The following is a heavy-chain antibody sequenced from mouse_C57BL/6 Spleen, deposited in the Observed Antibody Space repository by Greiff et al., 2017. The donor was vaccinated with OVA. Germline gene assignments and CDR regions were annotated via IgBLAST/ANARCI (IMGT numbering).Heavy chain of an antibody. V-gene: IGHV2-2*01. J-gene: IGHJ4*01. CDR2: IWSGGST. CDR3: ARSPVYYAMDY. Sequence: QVQLQQSGPGLVQPSQSLSITSTVSGFSLTSYGVHWVRQSPGKGLEWLGVIWSGGSTDYNAAFISRLSISKDNSKSQVFFKMNSLQADDTAIYYCARSPVYYAMDYWGQGTSVTVSS. CDR1: GFSLTSYG.